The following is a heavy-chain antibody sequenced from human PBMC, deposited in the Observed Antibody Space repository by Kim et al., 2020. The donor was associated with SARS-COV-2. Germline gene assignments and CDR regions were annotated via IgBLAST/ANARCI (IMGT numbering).Heavy chain of an antibody. V-gene: IGHV4-39*07. Sequence: PSLKSRVTISVDTSKNQFSLKLSSVTAADTAVYYCARKRWLQLTIYFDYWGQGTLVTVSS. CDR3: ARKRWLQLTIYFDY. J-gene: IGHJ4*02. D-gene: IGHD1-1*01.